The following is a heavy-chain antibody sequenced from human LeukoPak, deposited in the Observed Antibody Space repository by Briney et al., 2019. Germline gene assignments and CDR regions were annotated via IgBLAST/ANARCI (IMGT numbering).Heavy chain of an antibody. CDR3: ATRGRSGYYYGMDV. Sequence: EGSLRLSCAASGFTFTTYVIHWVRQAPGKGLEWVAVISQTGRIETYADSVQGRFTVSRDNSQNTSYPQMNSLRAEDTAVYYCATRGRSGYYYGMDVWGQGTTVTVSS. CDR1: GFTFTTYV. V-gene: IGHV3-30*14. J-gene: IGHJ6*02. CDR2: ISQTGRIE. D-gene: IGHD1-26*01.